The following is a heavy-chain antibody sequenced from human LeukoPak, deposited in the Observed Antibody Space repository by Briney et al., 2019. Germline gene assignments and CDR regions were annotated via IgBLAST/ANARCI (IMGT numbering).Heavy chain of an antibody. V-gene: IGHV3-30-3*01. D-gene: IGHD6-13*01. CDR3: AREGPDSSSWIPVGY. CDR2: ISNDANHK. Sequence: PGGSLRLSCAASGFTFRSYAMHWVRQAPGKGLEWVALISNDANHKYYADSVKGRFTISRDNSKNTLFVQMNSLRAEDTAVYYCAREGPDSSSWIPVGYWGQGTLVTVSS. CDR1: GFTFRSYA. J-gene: IGHJ4*02.